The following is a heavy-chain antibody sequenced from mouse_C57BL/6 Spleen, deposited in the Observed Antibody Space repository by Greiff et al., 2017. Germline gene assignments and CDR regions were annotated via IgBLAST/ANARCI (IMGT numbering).Heavy chain of an antibody. Sequence: QVQLQQSGAELVRPGTSVKVSCKASGYAFTNYLIEWVKQRPGQGLEWIGVINPGSGGTNYNEKFKGKATLTADKSSSTAYMQLSSLTSEDSAVYFCARPNTAGYFAMDYWGQGTSVTVSS. CDR1: GYAFTNYL. CDR3: ARPNTAGYFAMDY. CDR2: INPGSGGT. V-gene: IGHV1-54*01. D-gene: IGHD3-1*01. J-gene: IGHJ4*01.